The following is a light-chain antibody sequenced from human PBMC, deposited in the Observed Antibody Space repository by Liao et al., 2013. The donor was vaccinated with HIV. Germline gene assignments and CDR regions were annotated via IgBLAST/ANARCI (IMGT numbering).Light chain of an antibody. V-gene: IGLV3-1*01. CDR2: QDA. CDR3: QVWDSSGDHPA. CDR1: ELGDKY. Sequence: SYELTQPPSVSVSPGQTASITCSGDELGDKYACWYQQKPGQSPVLVIYQDAKRPSGIPERFSGSNSGNTATLTISRVEAGDEADYYCQVWDSSGDHPAFGGGTKLTVL. J-gene: IGLJ2*01.